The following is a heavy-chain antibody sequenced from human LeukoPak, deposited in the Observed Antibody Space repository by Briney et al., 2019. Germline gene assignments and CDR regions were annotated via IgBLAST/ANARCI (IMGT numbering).Heavy chain of an antibody. CDR1: GGSFSGYY. D-gene: IGHD3-3*01. Sequence: SETLSLTCAVYGGSFSGYYWSWIRQPPGKGLEWIGEINHSGSTNYNPSLKSRVTISVDTSKNQFSLKLSSVTAADTAVYYCARGYYDFWSGCYSYYFDYWGQGTLVTVSS. CDR2: INHSGST. J-gene: IGHJ4*02. V-gene: IGHV4-34*01. CDR3: ARGYYDFWSGCYSYYFDY.